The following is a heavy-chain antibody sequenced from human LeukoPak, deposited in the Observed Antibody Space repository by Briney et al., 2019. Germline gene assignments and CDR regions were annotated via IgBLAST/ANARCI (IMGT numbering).Heavy chain of an antibody. CDR3: ARGELGATLYLGVH. D-gene: IGHD1-26*01. CDR2: INPNSGGT. Sequence: ASVKVSCKASGYTFTGYYIHWVRQAPGLGLEWMGWINPNSGGTNYAQKFQGRVTMTRDTSISTAYMELSRLRSDDTAVYYCARGELGATLYLGVHWGQGALVTVPA. J-gene: IGHJ4*02. V-gene: IGHV1-2*02. CDR1: GYTFTGYY.